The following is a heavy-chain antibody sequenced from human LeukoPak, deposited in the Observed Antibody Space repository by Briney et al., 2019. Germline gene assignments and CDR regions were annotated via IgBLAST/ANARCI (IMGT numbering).Heavy chain of an antibody. CDR1: GGSISSYY. D-gene: IGHD6-13*01. V-gene: IGHV4-59*01. CDR3: ARARRYSSSWFVIDY. CDR2: IYYSGST. Sequence: SETLSLTCTVSGGSISSYYWSWIRQPPGKGLEWVGYIYYSGSTNYNPSLKSRVTISVDTSKNQSSLKLSSVTAADTAVYYCARARRYSSSWFVIDYWGQGTLVTVSS. J-gene: IGHJ4*02.